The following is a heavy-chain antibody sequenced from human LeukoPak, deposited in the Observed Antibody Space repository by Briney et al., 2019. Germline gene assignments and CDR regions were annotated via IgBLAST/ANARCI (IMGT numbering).Heavy chain of an antibody. J-gene: IGHJ4*02. CDR3: ARGPGVKGRSSSPDY. D-gene: IGHD6-13*01. CDR1: GFTFSSYA. V-gene: IGHV3-30-3*01. CDR2: ISYDGSNK. Sequence: GRSLRLSCAASGFTFSSYAMHWVRQAPGKGLEWVAVISYDGSNKYYADSVKGRFTISRDNAKNSVYLQMNSLRAEGTAVYYCARGPGVKGRSSSPDYWGLGTLVTVSS.